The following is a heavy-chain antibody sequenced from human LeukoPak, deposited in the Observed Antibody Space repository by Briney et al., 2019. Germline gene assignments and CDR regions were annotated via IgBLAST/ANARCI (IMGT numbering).Heavy chain of an antibody. Sequence: GGSLRLSCAASGFNFSLYSMNWVRQAPGKGLEWVSVIYSGATTDSAESVRGRFTVSRDNSKNTVNLQMNSLRVEDTAVYYCARASRRYCSGSSCYPTDGFDIWGQGTVVTVSS. CDR2: IYSGATT. CDR3: ARASRRYCSGSSCYPTDGFDI. J-gene: IGHJ3*02. CDR1: GFNFSLYS. D-gene: IGHD2-15*01. V-gene: IGHV3-53*01.